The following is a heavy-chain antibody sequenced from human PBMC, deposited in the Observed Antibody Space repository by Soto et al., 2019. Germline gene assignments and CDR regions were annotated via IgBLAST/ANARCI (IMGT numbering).Heavy chain of an antibody. D-gene: IGHD5-12*01. CDR3: ARDYGAYGRLDY. CDR1: EFTFSSHT. V-gene: IGHV3-21*01. CDR2: ISSSGAYI. Sequence: EVQLVESGGGQVKPGGSLRLCCAASEFTFSSHTMNWVRQAPGKGLEWVSSISSSGAYIYYADSVRGRFTISRDNAENSLYLQMSRLRAEDTAVYYCARDYGAYGRLDYWGQGTLVTVSS. J-gene: IGHJ4*02.